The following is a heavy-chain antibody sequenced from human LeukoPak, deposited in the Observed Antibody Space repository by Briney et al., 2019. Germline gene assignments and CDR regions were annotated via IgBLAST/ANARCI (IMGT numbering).Heavy chain of an antibody. CDR2: ISGSGGST. J-gene: IGHJ4*02. CDR3: AKVGQTYYDYIWGSYRPTIFDY. D-gene: IGHD3-16*02. CDR1: GFTFSSYA. Sequence: GGSLRLSCAASGFTFSSYAMSWVRQAPGKGLEWASAISGSGGSTYYADSVKVRFTISRDNSKNTLYLQMNSLRAEDTAVYYCAKVGQTYYDYIWGSYRPTIFDYWGQGTLVTVSS. V-gene: IGHV3-23*01.